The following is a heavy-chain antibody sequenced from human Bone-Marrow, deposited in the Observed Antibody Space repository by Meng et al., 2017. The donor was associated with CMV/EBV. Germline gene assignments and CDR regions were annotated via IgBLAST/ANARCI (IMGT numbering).Heavy chain of an antibody. CDR2: LIPIFGTA. CDR3: ARVWSSGFPVGFDP. Sequence: ASGGTFSSYAISWVRQAPGQGLEWMGGLIPIFGTANYAQKFQGRVTITTDESTSTAYMELSSLRSEDTAVYYCARVWSSGFPVGFDPWGQGTLVTVSS. V-gene: IGHV1-69*05. J-gene: IGHJ5*02. D-gene: IGHD3-22*01. CDR1: GGTFSSYA.